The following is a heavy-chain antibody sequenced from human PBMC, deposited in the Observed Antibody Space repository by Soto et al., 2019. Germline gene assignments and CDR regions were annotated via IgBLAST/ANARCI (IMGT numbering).Heavy chain of an antibody. CDR1: GDTFRSNG. CDR3: ARDGGVTGMPTILDA. V-gene: IGHV1-69*14. J-gene: IGHJ4*02. D-gene: IGHD2-8*02. Sequence: QVQLVQSGTEVTKPGSSVQVSCKVSGDTFRSNGISWVRQVPGQGLDWMGGIIPIYGTVNYALKFLGRVTITAGKSTSTAYMELSGLRPEDTGVYYCARDGGVTGMPTILDAWGQGTVVTVSP. CDR2: IIPIYGTV.